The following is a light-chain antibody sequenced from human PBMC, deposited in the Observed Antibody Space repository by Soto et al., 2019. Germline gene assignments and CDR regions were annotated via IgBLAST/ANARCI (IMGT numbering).Light chain of an antibody. Sequence: EIVLTQSPGTLSLSPGERATLSCRASQSVSSSYLAWYQQKPGQAPRLLIYGASSRATGIPDRFSGSGSGTDFTLTINRLEPEDFVVYYCEQYDDWPETFGQGTKVEIK. CDR3: EQYDDWPET. CDR1: QSVSSSY. CDR2: GAS. V-gene: IGKV3-20*01. J-gene: IGKJ1*01.